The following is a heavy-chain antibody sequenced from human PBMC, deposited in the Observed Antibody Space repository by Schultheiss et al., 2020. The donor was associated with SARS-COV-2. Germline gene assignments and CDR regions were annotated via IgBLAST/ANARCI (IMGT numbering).Heavy chain of an antibody. J-gene: IGHJ5*02. CDR1: GGSFSGYY. Sequence: SETLSLTCAVYGGSFSGYYWSWIRQPPGKGLEWIGEIYHSGSTNYNPSLKSRVTISVDTSKNQFSLKLSSVTAADTAVYYCASQPGDDNGDLGNWFDPWGQGTLVTVSS. V-gene: IGHV4-34*01. D-gene: IGHD4-17*01. CDR2: IYHSGST. CDR3: ASQPGDDNGDLGNWFDP.